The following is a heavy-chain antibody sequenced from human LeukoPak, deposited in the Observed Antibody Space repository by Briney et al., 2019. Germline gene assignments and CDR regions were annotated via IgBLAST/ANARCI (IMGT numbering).Heavy chain of an antibody. V-gene: IGHV3-7*01. CDR2: IKQDGSEK. D-gene: IGHD3-9*01. CDR1: GFTFSSYW. Sequence: GGSLRLSCAASGFTFSSYWMRWVRQAPGKGLEWVANIKQDGSEKYYVDSVKGRFTISRDNAKNSLYLQMNSLRAEDTAVYYCARDSILTGYEMDVWGQGTTVTVSS. J-gene: IGHJ6*02. CDR3: ARDSILTGYEMDV.